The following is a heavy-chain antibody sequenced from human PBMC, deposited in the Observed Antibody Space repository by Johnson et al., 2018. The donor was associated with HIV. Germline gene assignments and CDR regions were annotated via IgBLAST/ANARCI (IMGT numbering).Heavy chain of an antibody. CDR3: AKEANPYSSSWYGDAFDI. D-gene: IGHD6-13*01. V-gene: IGHV3-33*06. J-gene: IGHJ3*02. CDR2: IWHDGTNK. CDR1: GFTFSSYG. Sequence: QVQLVESGGGVVQPGRSLRLSCAASGFTFSSYGMHWVRQAPGKGLEWVAVIWHDGTNKYYADSVKGRFTISRDNSKNTLYLQMTSLRAEDTAVYYCAKEANPYSSSWYGDAFDIWGQGTMVTVSS.